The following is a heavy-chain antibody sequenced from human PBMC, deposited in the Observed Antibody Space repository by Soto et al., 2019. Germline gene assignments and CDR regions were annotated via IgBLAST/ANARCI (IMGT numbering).Heavy chain of an antibody. D-gene: IGHD6-13*01. CDR2: ISYDGSNK. J-gene: IGHJ4*02. V-gene: IGHV3-30-3*01. CDR1: GFTFSSYA. Sequence: VGSLRLSCAASGFTFSSYAMHCVRHAPGKGLEWVAVISYDGSNKYYADSVKGRFTISRDNSKNTLYLQMNSLRAEDTAVYYCARSGKTRYSSSWSYVYFQYWGQATLVNVS. CDR3: ARSGKTRYSSSWSYVYFQY.